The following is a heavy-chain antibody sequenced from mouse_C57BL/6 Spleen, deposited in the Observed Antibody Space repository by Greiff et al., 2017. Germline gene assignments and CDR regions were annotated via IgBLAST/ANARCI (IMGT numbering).Heavy chain of an antibody. CDR2: FYPGSGSI. V-gene: IGHV1-62-2*01. Sequence: QVQLQQSGAELAKPGASVKLSCKASGYTFTEYAIHWVKQRSGQGLEWIGGFYPGSGSIKYNENFKGKATLTADKSSSTVYMELSRLTSEDSAVYFCARDDVWLLLAAMDYWGQGTSVTVSS. CDR3: ARDDVWLLLAAMDY. J-gene: IGHJ4*01. D-gene: IGHD2-3*01. CDR1: GYTFTEYA.